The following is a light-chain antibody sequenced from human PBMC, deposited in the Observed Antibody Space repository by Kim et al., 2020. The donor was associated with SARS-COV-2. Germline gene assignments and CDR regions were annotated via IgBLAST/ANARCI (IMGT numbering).Light chain of an antibody. CDR3: QQRSNWPPVYT. V-gene: IGKV3-11*01. CDR2: DAA. Sequence: ESATYSCRASQSVTRSVAWYQHKPGRAPRLLIYDAAKRATGIPARFSGSGSGTDFTLTVSSLEPEDFAVYYCQQRSNWPPVYTFGQGTKLEI. J-gene: IGKJ2*01. CDR1: QSVTRS.